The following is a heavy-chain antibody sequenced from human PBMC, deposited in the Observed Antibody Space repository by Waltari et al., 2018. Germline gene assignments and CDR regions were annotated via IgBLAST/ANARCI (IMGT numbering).Heavy chain of an antibody. CDR2: ISDSGVIT. Sequence: EVHLLESGGGLAQPGGYLSLSCAASGFNFIRYAMSWVRQAPGTGLEWVSGISDSGVITKYADSVKGRFTVSRDNSKNTVFLQLNSLRAEDTAIYYCARHLYSIDYLELGNWGQGTQVTVSS. CDR1: GFNFIRYA. J-gene: IGHJ4*02. D-gene: IGHD3-22*01. CDR3: ARHLYSIDYLELGN. V-gene: IGHV3-23*01.